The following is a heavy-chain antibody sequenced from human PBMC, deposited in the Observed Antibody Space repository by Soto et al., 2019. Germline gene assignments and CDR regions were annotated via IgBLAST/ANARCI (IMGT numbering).Heavy chain of an antibody. Sequence: EVQLLESGGGLVQPGGSLRLSCAASGFIFSSYAMNWVRQAPGKGLDWVSGISGRGDTIHYADSVKGRFTISRDNAQNTLYLQMNSLRAEDTAVYYCAKHRYGSGECSEGCANWGQGTLVIVSS. CDR2: ISGRGDTI. J-gene: IGHJ4*02. CDR3: AKHRYGSGECSEGCAN. D-gene: IGHD2-15*01. V-gene: IGHV3-23*01. CDR1: GFIFSSYA.